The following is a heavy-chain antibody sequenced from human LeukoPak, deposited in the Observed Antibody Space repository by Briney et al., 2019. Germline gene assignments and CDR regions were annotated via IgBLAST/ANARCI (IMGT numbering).Heavy chain of an antibody. CDR3: ARDRTGWLQLGSVDY. CDR1: GFTFSSYA. J-gene: IGHJ4*02. D-gene: IGHD5-24*01. Sequence: GRSLRLSCAASGFTFSSYAMHWVRQAPGKGLEWVAVISYDGSNKYYADSVKGRFTISRDNSKNTLYLQMNSLRAEDTAVYYCARDRTGWLQLGSVDYWGQGTLVTVSS. V-gene: IGHV3-30*01. CDR2: ISYDGSNK.